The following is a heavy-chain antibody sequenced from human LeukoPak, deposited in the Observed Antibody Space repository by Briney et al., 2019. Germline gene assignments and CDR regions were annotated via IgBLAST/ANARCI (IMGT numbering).Heavy chain of an antibody. Sequence: GGSLRLSCAASGFTFSDYYMSWIRQAPGKGLEWVSYISSSGSTIYYADSVKGRFTISRDNAKNSLYLQMNSLRAEDTAVYYCARGRRYGSGIKELEGPYYYGMDVWGQGTTVTVSS. J-gene: IGHJ6*02. CDR3: ARGRRYGSGIKELEGPYYYGMDV. D-gene: IGHD3-10*01. CDR1: GFTFSDYY. CDR2: ISSSGSTI. V-gene: IGHV3-11*01.